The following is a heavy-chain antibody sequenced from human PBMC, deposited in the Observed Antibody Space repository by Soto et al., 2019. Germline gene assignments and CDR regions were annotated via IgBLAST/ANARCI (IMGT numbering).Heavy chain of an antibody. CDR3: AHSGSYLFYDY. J-gene: IGHJ4*02. CDR2: IYWDDDK. D-gene: IGHD1-26*01. CDR1: GFSLSTSGVG. Sequence: QITLKESGPTLVKPTQTLTLTCTFSGFSLSTSGVGVGWIRQPPGKALEWLALIYWDDDKRYSPSLKSRLTITEDTATNQVVLTMTNMDPVDTATYYCAHSGSYLFYDYWGQGTLVTVSS. V-gene: IGHV2-5*02.